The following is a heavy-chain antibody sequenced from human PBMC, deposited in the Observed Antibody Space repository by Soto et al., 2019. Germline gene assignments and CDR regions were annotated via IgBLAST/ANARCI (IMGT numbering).Heavy chain of an antibody. D-gene: IGHD3-10*01. CDR2: ISFDGTAT. CDR1: GFSFSSSW. J-gene: IGHJ3*02. V-gene: IGHV3-74*03. Sequence: EVQLVESGGGLVQPGGSLRLSCAASGFSFSSSWMHWVRQAPGKGLVWVSRISFDGTATTSADAVKGRFIISRDNAKNTLFLQMHNLRADGTAMYYCVRDRPLRGHPFDIWGQGTFVSVSS. CDR3: VRDRPLRGHPFDI.